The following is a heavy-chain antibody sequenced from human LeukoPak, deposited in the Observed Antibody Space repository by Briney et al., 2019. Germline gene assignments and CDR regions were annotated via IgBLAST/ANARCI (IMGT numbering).Heavy chain of an antibody. V-gene: IGHV3-23*01. CDR1: GFTFSSYA. D-gene: IGHD3-3*01. CDR2: ISGSGGAT. CDR3: AKVNDVWSGHFDY. Sequence: GGSLRLSCAASGFTFSSYAMSWVRQAPGKGLEWVSAISGSGGATYYADSVKGRFTISRDYYKNTLYLQMNSLRAEDTAVYYCAKVNDVWSGHFDYWGQGTLVTVSS. J-gene: IGHJ4*02.